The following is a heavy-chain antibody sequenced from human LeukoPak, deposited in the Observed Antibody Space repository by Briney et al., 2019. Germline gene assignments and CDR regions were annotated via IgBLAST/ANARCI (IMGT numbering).Heavy chain of an antibody. CDR3: ARLRDYSASWRGSASRY. J-gene: IGHJ4*02. V-gene: IGHV1-2*02. CDR1: GYTFGGYY. D-gene: IGHD4-11*01. Sequence: ASVEVSCKTSGYTFGGYYIQWVRQAPGQGLEWMGWINPNGGATKYAQKFQGRVTLTRDTSINTAYMELSSLNINDTAVYYCARLRDYSASWRGSASRYWGQGTLVTVSS. CDR2: INPNGGAT.